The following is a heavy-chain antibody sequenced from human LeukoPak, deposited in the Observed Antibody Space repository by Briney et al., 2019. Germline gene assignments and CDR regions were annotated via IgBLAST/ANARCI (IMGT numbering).Heavy chain of an antibody. CDR3: ARGPLLWFGELPTHNWFDP. J-gene: IGHJ5*02. CDR2: INPSGST. D-gene: IGHD3-10*01. CDR1: GGSFSGYH. V-gene: IGHV4-34*01. Sequence: SETLSLTCAVYGGSFSGYHWTWIRQPPGKGLEWIGDINPSGSTYYNPSLKSRLTISVDTSKNQFSLKLRSVTAADTAVYYCARGPLLWFGELPTHNWFDPWGQGTLVTVSS.